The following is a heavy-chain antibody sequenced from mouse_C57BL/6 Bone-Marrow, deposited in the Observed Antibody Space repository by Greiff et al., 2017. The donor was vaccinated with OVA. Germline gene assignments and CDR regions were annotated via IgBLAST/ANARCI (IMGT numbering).Heavy chain of an antibody. CDR1: GYSITSGYY. V-gene: IGHV3-6*01. J-gene: IGHJ3*01. CDR3: ASAFGAWLAY. D-gene: IGHD3-1*01. CDR2: ISYDGSN. Sequence: EVKLQESGPGLVKPSQSLSLTCSVSGYSITSGYYWNWIRQFPGNKLEWMGYISYDGSNNYNPSLKNRISITRDTSKNQFFLKLNSVTTENTAAYYCASAFGAWLAYWGQGTLVTVSA.